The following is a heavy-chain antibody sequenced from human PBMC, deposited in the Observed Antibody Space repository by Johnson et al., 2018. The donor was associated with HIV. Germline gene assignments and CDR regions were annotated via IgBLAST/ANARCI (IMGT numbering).Heavy chain of an antibody. CDR2: ISWNSGRI. D-gene: IGHD5-24*01. CDR1: GFTFDDYA. Sequence: VQLVESGGGLVQPGRSLRLSCAASGFTFDDYAMHWVRQAPGKGLEWVSGISWNSGRIGYADSVTGRFTISRDNAKNSLYLQMNSLRAEDTAVYYCARDQWMAGDAFDIWGQGTMVTVSS. CDR3: ARDQWMAGDAFDI. V-gene: IGHV3-9*01. J-gene: IGHJ3*02.